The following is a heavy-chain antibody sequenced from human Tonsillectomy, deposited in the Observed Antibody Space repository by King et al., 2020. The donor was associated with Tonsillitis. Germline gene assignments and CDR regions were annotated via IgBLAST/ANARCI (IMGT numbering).Heavy chain of an antibody. CDR2: IISKANSYAT. CDR3: TGPNYCGSGSYSDY. V-gene: IGHV3-73*02. D-gene: IGHD3-10*01. Sequence: VQLVESGGGLVQPGGSLKLSCAASGFTFSGSAMHWVRQASGKGLEWVGRIISKANSYATAYAASVKGRFTISRDESKNTTYLPMNSLKTEDTAVYYGTGPNYCGSGSYSDYWGQGALVTVSS. CDR1: GFTFSGSA. J-gene: IGHJ4*02.